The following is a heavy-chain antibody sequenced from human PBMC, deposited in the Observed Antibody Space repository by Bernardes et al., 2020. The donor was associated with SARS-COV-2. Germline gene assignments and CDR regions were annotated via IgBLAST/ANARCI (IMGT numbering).Heavy chain of an antibody. V-gene: IGHV4-34*01. CDR2: INHSGST. D-gene: IGHD3-10*01. CDR1: GGSFSGYY. J-gene: IGHJ5*02. CDR3: AREGRHGSGSYYVRFDP. Sequence: TLSLTCAVYGGSFSGYYWSWIRQPPGKGLEWIGEINHSGSTNYNPSLKSRVTISVDTSKNQFSLKLSSVTAADTAVYYCAREGRHGSGSYYVRFDPWGQGTLVTVSS.